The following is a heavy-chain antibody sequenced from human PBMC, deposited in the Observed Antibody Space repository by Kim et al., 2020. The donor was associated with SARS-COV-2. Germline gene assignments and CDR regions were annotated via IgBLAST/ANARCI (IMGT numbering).Heavy chain of an antibody. D-gene: IGHD6-6*01. CDR3: EKAPVIAARRNNRFDP. CDR1: GFTFSSYA. Sequence: GGSLRLSCAASGFTFSSYAMSWVRQAPGKGLEWVSAISGSGGSTYHADSVNGRVTISRDNSKTMLYLQMNSLSAEDTAVSYCEKAPVIAARRNNRFDPWG. CDR2: ISGSGGST. J-gene: IGHJ5*02. V-gene: IGHV3-23*01.